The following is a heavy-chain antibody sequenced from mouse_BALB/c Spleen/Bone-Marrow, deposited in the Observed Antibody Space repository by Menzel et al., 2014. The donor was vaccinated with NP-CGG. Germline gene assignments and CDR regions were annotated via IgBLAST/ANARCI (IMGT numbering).Heavy chain of an antibody. CDR2: IDPANGNT. Sequence: EVQLQRSGAELGQTGASVKLSSTASGFNIKDTYMHWVKQRPEQGLVWIGRIDPANGNTKSAPTFQGKATLTADPSSNTAYQQLSSLTSEDTAVYYCARNGNYGAWFAYWGHGTLATVSA. D-gene: IGHD2-1*01. CDR3: ARNGNYGAWFAY. V-gene: IGHV14-3*02. CDR1: GFNIKDTY. J-gene: IGHJ3*01.